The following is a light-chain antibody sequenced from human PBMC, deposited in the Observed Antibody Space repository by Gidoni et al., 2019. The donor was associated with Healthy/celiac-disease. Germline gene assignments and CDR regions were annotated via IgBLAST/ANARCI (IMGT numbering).Light chain of an antibody. J-gene: IGLJ2*01. V-gene: IGLV1-47*01. CDR3: AAWDDSLSGLV. CDR2: RNN. CDR1: SSNIGSNY. Sequence: QSVLTPPPSAPGTPGPGVTISCSGSSSNIGSNYVYWYQQLPGTAPKLLIYRNNQRPSGVPDRFSGSKSGTSASLAISGLRSEDEADYYCAAWDDSLSGLVFGGGTKLTVL.